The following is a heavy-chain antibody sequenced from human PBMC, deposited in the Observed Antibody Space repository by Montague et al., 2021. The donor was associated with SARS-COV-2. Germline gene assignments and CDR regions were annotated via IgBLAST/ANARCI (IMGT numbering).Heavy chain of an antibody. Sequence: CAISGDSVSTNSGTWNWVRLSPSRGLEWLGRTYYRSEWYSDYSVSVKSRISINPDTSKNQFSLQLNSVTPEDTAVYYFARAERGSCGDGNCYQYLFNYWGQGTLVTVSS. CDR3: ARAERGSCGDGNCYQYLFNY. V-gene: IGHV6-1*01. J-gene: IGHJ4*02. D-gene: IGHD2-15*01. CDR2: TYYRSEWYS. CDR1: GDSVSTNSGT.